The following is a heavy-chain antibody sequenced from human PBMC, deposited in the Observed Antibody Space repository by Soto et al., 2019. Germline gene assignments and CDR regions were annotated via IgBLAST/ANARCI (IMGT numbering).Heavy chain of an antibody. CDR2: IRGSGENT. J-gene: IGHJ6*02. Sequence: EVQVLESGGGLVQPGESLRLSCVGSGFTFSKYAMSWVRQAPGKGLEWVSIIRGSGENTFYSDSVKGRFTISRDNSKNTLYLQRNSLRAEDTAVYYCAKNRGSGSPYYYNVDVWGQGTTVTVSS. D-gene: IGHD3-10*01. CDR3: AKNRGSGSPYYYNVDV. V-gene: IGHV3-23*01. CDR1: GFTFSKYA.